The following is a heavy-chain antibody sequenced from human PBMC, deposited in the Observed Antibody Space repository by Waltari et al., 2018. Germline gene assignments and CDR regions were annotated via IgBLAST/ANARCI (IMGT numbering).Heavy chain of an antibody. D-gene: IGHD3-16*02. Sequence: QVQLQESGPGLVKPSETLSLTCTVSGYSISSGYYWGWIRKPPGKGLEWIGSIYHSGSTYYNPSLKSRVTISVDTSKNQFSLKLSSVTAADTAVYYCARGQDLGELSPGGYWGQGTLVTVSS. CDR3: ARGQDLGELSPGGY. V-gene: IGHV4-38-2*02. CDR2: IYHSGST. J-gene: IGHJ4*02. CDR1: GYSISSGYY.